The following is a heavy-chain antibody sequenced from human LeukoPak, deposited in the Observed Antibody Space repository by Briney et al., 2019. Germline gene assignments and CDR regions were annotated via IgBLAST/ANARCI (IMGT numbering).Heavy chain of an antibody. V-gene: IGHV3-30*02. Sequence: GGSLRLSCAASGFIFSSYGMHWVRQAPGKGLEWVAFIRYDGSNKYYADSVKGRFTISRDNSKNTLYLQMNSLRAEDMAVYYCAKELLLWFGESQFDYWGQGTLVTVSS. CDR2: IRYDGSNK. CDR3: AKELLLWFGESQFDY. CDR1: GFIFSSYG. D-gene: IGHD3-10*01. J-gene: IGHJ4*02.